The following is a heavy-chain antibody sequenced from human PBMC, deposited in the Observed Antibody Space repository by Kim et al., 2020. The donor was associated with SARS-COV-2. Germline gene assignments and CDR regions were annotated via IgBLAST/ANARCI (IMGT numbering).Heavy chain of an antibody. D-gene: IGHD3-10*01. CDR3: AKDRVSGCIGP. CDR1: GFSFSSFA. J-gene: IGHJ5*02. Sequence: GGSLRLSCAASGFSFSSFAIAWVRQAPGKGLEWVSSILNSGTTTYYADSVKGRFTISRDNSKNTVYLQMNSLRAEDTAMYYCAKDRVSGCIGPWGQGTLVTISS. V-gene: IGHV3-23*01. CDR2: ILNSGTTT.